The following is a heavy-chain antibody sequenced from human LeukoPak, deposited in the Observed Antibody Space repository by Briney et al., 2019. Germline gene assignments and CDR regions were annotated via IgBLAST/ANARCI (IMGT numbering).Heavy chain of an antibody. D-gene: IGHD6-19*01. J-gene: IGHJ4*02. V-gene: IGHV4-61*01. CDR2: IYYRGST. CDR1: AGSVSSGSSY. CDR3: ARDYSSGMYSLDY. Sequence: SETLSLTCTVSAGSVSSGSSYWSWIRQPPGKGLEWIGYIYYRGSTNYNPSLERRVTISVDTSKNQFSLKLMSVTAADTAVYYCARDYSSGMYSLDYWGQGTLVTVSS.